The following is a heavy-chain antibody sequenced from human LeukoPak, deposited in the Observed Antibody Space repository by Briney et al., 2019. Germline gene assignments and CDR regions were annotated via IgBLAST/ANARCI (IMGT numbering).Heavy chain of an antibody. CDR2: IYYSGST. J-gene: IGHJ3*02. V-gene: IGHV4-59*12. CDR3: ARDLAVDSTTVYDAFDI. D-gene: IGHD2-2*01. Sequence: SETLSLTCTVSGGSINSYYWSWIRQPPGKGLEWIGYIYYSGSTNYNPSLKSRVTISVDTSKNQFSLKLSSVTAADTAVYYCARDLAVDSTTVYDAFDIWGQGTMVTVSS. CDR1: GGSINSYY.